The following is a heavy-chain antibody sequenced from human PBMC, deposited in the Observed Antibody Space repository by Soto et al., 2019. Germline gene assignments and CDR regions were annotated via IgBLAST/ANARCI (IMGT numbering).Heavy chain of an antibody. CDR2: INTDGSVA. D-gene: IGHD3-22*01. J-gene: IGHJ4*02. CDR3: AKPISGYYAPSDH. V-gene: IGHV3-74*03. CDR1: GLTFRSYW. Sequence: GGSLRLSCAAPGLTFRSYWTHWVRQAPGKGLVWVSRINTDGSVAMYVDSVKGRFTISRDNAKNTLYLHMNSLRGDDTAIYYCAKPISGYYAPSDHWGQGTQVTVSS.